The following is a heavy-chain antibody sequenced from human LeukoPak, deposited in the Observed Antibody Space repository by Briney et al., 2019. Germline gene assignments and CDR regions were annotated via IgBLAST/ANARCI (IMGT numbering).Heavy chain of an antibody. CDR3: ARLYSSGWAFDY. V-gene: IGHV3-21*01. D-gene: IGHD6-19*01. Sequence: GSLRLSCAASGFTFSSYSMNWVRQAPGKGLEWVSSISSSSSYIYYADSVKGRFTISRDNAKNSLYLQVNSLRAEDTAVYYCARLYSSGWAFDYWGQGTLVTVSS. J-gene: IGHJ4*02. CDR2: ISSSSSYI. CDR1: GFTFSSYS.